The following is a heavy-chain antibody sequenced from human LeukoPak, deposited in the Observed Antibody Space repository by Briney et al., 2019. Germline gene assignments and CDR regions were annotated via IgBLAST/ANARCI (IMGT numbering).Heavy chain of an antibody. Sequence: GASVKVSCKASGYTFTSYDINWVRQATGQGLEWMGWMNPNSGNTGYAQKFQGRVTMTRNTSISTAYMELSSLRSEDTAVYYCARSSERKYYFDYWGQGTLVTVSS. CDR3: ARSSERKYYFDY. CDR1: GYTFTSYD. J-gene: IGHJ4*02. CDR2: MNPNSGNT. D-gene: IGHD3-22*01. V-gene: IGHV1-8*01.